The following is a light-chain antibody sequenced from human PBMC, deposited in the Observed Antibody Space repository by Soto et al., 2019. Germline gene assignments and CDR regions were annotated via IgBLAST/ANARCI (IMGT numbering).Light chain of an antibody. Sequence: GETATVTCKARQSVSSNHLAWYQQKPGQAPRLLIYGASSRATGIPDRFSGSGSVTDFTLTISRLEPEDFAVYFCQQYGSSPRTFGQGTKVDIK. V-gene: IGKV3-20*01. CDR3: QQYGSSPRT. CDR1: QSVSSNH. J-gene: IGKJ1*01. CDR2: GAS.